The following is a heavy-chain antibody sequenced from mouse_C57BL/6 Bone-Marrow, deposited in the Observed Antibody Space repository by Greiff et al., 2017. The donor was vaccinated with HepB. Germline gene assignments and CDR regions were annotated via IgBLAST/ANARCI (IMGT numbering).Heavy chain of an antibody. V-gene: IGHV1-15*01. CDR3: TRGGDYGSSYVWYFDG. CDR1: GYTFTDYE. CDR2: IDPETGGT. J-gene: IGHJ1*03. Sequence: QVQLQQSGAELVRPGASVTLSCKASGYTFTDYEMHWVKQTPVHGLEWIGAIDPETGGTAYNQKFKGKAILTADKSSSTAYMELCSLTSEASAVYYCTRGGDYGSSYVWYFDGWGTGTTVTVSS. D-gene: IGHD1-1*01.